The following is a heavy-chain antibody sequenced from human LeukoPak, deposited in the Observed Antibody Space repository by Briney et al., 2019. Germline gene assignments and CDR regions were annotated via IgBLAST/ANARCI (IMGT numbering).Heavy chain of an antibody. CDR2: IYTSGCT. CDR3: ARDGVARPYWFDP. V-gene: IGHV4-4*07. CDR1: GGSISSYY. D-gene: IGHD6-6*01. Sequence: SEILSLTCTVSGGSISSYYWSWIRQPAGKGLEWIGRIYTSGCTNYNPSLKSRVTMSVDTSKNQFSLKLSSVTAADTAVYYCARDGVARPYWFDPWGQGTLVTVSS. J-gene: IGHJ5*02.